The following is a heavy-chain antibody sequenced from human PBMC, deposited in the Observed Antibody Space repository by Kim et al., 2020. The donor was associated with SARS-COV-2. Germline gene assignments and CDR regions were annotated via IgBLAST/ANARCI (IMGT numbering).Heavy chain of an antibody. Sequence: YADSVQGRFTLSRDNAKNSLYMQMNSLGAEDTDVYYCARDSTTVTGGMDVWGQGTTVTVSS. CDR3: ARDSTTVTGGMDV. J-gene: IGHJ6*02. D-gene: IGHD4-17*01. V-gene: IGHV3-21*01.